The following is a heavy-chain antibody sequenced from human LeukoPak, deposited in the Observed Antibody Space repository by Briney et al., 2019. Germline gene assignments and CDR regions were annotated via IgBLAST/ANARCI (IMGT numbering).Heavy chain of an antibody. J-gene: IGHJ4*02. Sequence: GGSLRLSCAASGFTFSGYSMDWVRQAPGKGLEWVSYIISSSSSIYYADSVKGRFTISRDNAKNSLYLQMNSLRAEDTAVYYCARDRDTRRYFDYWGQGTLVTVSS. CDR3: ARDRDTRRYFDY. D-gene: IGHD2-2*01. CDR2: IISSSSSI. CDR1: GFTFSGYS. V-gene: IGHV3-48*01.